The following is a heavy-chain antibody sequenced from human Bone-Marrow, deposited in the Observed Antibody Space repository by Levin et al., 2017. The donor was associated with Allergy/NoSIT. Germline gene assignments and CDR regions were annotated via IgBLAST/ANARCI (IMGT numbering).Heavy chain of an antibody. D-gene: IGHD4-17*01. J-gene: IGHJ6*02. Sequence: SETLSLTCTVSGGSIRSHYWSWIRQPPGKGLEWIGYMFYKGSTNYNSSLKSRVTISVDTSKNEFSLKLTSVTAADTAVYYCARDLGHYGDYDGMDVWGQGTMVTVSS. V-gene: IGHV4-59*11. CDR1: GGSIRSHY. CDR3: ARDLGHYGDYDGMDV. CDR2: MFYKGST.